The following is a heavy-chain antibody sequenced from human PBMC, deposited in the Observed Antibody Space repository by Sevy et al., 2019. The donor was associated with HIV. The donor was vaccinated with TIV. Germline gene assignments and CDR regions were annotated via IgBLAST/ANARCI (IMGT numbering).Heavy chain of an antibody. CDR1: GXVXXXYV. CDR2: MIXSXVIT. V-gene: IGHV3-20*04. Sequence: GGSLRLSCAASGXVXXXYVMSWVRQVPGKGLEWVSGMIXSXVITGYADSVKGRFLISRDNAKNSLYLQMNSLRAEDTALYYXXXXGXXXEXXXXXXXWGXXXLVTVSS. J-gene: IGHJ1*01. CDR3: XXXGXXXEXXXXXXX.